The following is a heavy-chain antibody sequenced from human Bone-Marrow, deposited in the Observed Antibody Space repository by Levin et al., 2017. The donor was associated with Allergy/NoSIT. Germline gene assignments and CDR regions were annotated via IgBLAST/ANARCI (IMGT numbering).Heavy chain of an antibody. CDR2: IYHTGNT. CDR3: ARRKTGYKPLDY. V-gene: IGHV4-4*02. Sequence: SETLSLTCAVSGASISSSNWWSWVRQPPGKGLEWIGEIYHTGNTNYIPSLKSRVIMSVDKSKNQFSLRLSSVTAADTAVYYCARRKTGYKPLDYWGQGTLVTVSS. CDR1: GASISSSNW. J-gene: IGHJ4*02. D-gene: IGHD3-9*01.